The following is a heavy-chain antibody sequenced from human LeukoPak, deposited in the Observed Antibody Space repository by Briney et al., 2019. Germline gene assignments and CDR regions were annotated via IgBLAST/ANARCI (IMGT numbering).Heavy chain of an antibody. V-gene: IGHV1-69*04. CDR2: IIPILGIA. CDR3: ARESYWGDYYFDY. Sequence: ASVKVSCKASGGTLSSYAISWVRQAPGQGLEWMGRIIPILGIANYAQKFQGRVTITADKSTSTAYMELSSLRSEDTAVYYCARESYWGDYYFDYWGQGTLVTVSS. J-gene: IGHJ4*02. CDR1: GGTLSSYA. D-gene: IGHD2-21*02.